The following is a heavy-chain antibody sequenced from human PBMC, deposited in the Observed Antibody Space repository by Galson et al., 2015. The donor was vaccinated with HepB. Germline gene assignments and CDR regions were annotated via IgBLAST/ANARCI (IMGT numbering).Heavy chain of an antibody. Sequence: QSGAEVKKPGESLKISCKGSGYSFTSYWIGWVRQMPGKGLEWMGIIYPGDSDTRYSPSFQGQVTISADKSISTAYLQWSSLKASDTAMYYCARRALGDYDILTGLPHDAFDIWCQGTMVTVSS. J-gene: IGHJ3*02. D-gene: IGHD3-9*01. CDR2: IYPGDSDT. V-gene: IGHV5-51*01. CDR1: GYSFTSYW. CDR3: ARRALGDYDILTGLPHDAFDI.